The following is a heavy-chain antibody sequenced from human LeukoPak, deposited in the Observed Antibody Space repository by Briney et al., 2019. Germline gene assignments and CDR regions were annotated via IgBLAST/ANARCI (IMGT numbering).Heavy chain of an antibody. V-gene: IGHV3-23*01. Sequence: GGSLRLSCAASGFTFSTYGMSWVRQAPGKGLEWVAAISGNTYYADSVKGRFIISRDKSKNTLYLQMNSLRAEDTAVYFCAKVLVYYFDYWGQGTLVTVSS. CDR1: GFTFSTYG. D-gene: IGHD6-6*01. CDR2: ISGNT. J-gene: IGHJ4*02. CDR3: AKVLVYYFDY.